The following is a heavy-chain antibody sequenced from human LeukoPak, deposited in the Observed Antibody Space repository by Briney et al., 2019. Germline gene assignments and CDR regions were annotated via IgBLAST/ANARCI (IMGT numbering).Heavy chain of an antibody. D-gene: IGHD5-24*01. CDR3: ARDNSVRDEAWWFNP. Sequence: GGSLRLSCAASGFTFSSYGMHWVRQAPGKGLEWVAFIRYDGSNKYYADSVKGRFTISRDNSKNTLYLEMNSLRAEDTAVYYCARDNSVRDEAWWFNPWGQGTLVTVSS. CDR1: GFTFSSYG. J-gene: IGHJ5*02. CDR2: IRYDGSNK. V-gene: IGHV3-30*02.